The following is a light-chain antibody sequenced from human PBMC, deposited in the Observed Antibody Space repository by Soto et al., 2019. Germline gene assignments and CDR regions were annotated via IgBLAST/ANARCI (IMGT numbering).Light chain of an antibody. CDR3: QQYYSTPLT. CDR2: WAS. Sequence: DIVMTQSPDSLAVSLGERATINCKSSQSVLYSPNNKNYLAWYQQKPGQPPKLLIYWASTRESGVPDRFSGSGSETDFTLTISSLQAEDVAVYYCQQYYSTPLTFGGGTKVEFK. V-gene: IGKV4-1*01. CDR1: QSVLYSPNNKNY. J-gene: IGKJ4*01.